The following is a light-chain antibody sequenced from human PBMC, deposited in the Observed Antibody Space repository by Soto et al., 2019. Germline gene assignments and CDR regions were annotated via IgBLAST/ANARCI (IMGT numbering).Light chain of an antibody. CDR1: SSDVGAYTY. V-gene: IGLV2-14*01. Sequence: QSALTQPASVSGSPGQSITISCTGTSSDVGAYTYVSWYQQHPGRAPKLMIYEVSNRPSGVSNRFSGSKSGNTASLTISGLQAEDEADYYCCSYVDTDTWVFGGGTKLTVL. J-gene: IGLJ3*02. CDR3: CSYVDTDTWV. CDR2: EVS.